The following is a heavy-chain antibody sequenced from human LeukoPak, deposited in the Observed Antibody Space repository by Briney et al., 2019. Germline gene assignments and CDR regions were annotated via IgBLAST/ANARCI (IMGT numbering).Heavy chain of an antibody. CDR2: IYYSGST. V-gene: IGHV4-39*07. J-gene: IGHJ4*02. CDR1: GGSISSSNYY. CDR3: ARGSRWLPFDY. D-gene: IGHD5-12*01. Sequence: PSETLSLTCTVSGGSISSSNYYWGWIRQPPGKGLEWIGSIYYSGSTYYSPSLKSRVTISVDTSKNQFSLKLSSVTAADTAVYYCARGSRWLPFDYWGQGTLVTVSS.